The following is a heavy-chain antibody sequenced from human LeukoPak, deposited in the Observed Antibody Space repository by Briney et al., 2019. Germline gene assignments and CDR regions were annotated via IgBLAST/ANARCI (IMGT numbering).Heavy chain of an antibody. CDR1: GFTVSSKY. CDR2: IYSDSST. J-gene: IGHJ4*02. Sequence: PGGSLRLSCAASGFTVSSKYMCWVRQAPGKGLEWVSVIYSDSSTFYADSVKGRFTISRDNSKNTLYLQMNSLRAEDTAVYYCAKDGRAGGSGIYNPELYFDYWGQGTLVTVSS. CDR3: AKDGRAGGSGIYNPELYFDY. V-gene: IGHV3-53*01. D-gene: IGHD3-10*01.